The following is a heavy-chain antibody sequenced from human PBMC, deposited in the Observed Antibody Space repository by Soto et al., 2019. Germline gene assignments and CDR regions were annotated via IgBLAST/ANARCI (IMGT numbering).Heavy chain of an antibody. V-gene: IGHV1-8*01. Sequence: QVQLVQSGAEVKKPGASVKVSCKASGYTFTSYDINWVRQATGQGLEWMGWMNPNSGNTGYAQKFRGRVTMTRHTSISTAYMELRSLRSEDTAVYYCARERTGTTSMDVWGQGTKVTVSS. J-gene: IGHJ6*02. CDR2: MNPNSGNT. D-gene: IGHD1-1*01. CDR1: GYTFTSYD. CDR3: ARERTGTTSMDV.